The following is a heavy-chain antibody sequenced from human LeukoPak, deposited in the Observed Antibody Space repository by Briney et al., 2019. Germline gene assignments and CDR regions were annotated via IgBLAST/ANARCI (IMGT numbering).Heavy chain of an antibody. V-gene: IGHV3-7*05. CDR2: INQAGSEI. J-gene: IGHJ4*02. CDR3: MIDDAGDGYDIGIFYH. Sequence: AGGSLRLSCAAPGFPLSRHWVSWVPRAPGKRPGRVATINQAGSEILSVDSVKGRFTVSRDNAKKSLYLQMNNLRVEDTAFYYCMIDDAGDGYDIGIFYHWGQGTLVTVSS. CDR1: GFPLSRHW. D-gene: IGHD5-24*01.